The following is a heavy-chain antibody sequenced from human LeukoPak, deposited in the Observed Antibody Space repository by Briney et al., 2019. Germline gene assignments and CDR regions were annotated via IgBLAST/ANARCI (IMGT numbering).Heavy chain of an antibody. Sequence: GGSLRLSCAASGFTFSSYAMSWVRQAPGKGLEWVSAISGSGGSTYYADSVKGRFTISRDNSKNTLYLQMNSLRAEDTAVYYCAKGKYSSSSDRYYYYYMDVWGKGTTVTVSS. CDR3: AKGKYSSSSDRYYYYYMDV. CDR2: ISGSGGST. J-gene: IGHJ6*03. D-gene: IGHD6-6*01. CDR1: GFTFSSYA. V-gene: IGHV3-23*01.